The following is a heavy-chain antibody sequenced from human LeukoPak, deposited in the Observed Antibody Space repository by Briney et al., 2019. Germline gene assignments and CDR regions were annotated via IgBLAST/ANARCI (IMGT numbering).Heavy chain of an antibody. D-gene: IGHD3-3*01. Sequence: SETLSLTCTVYGGSFSGHYWSWIRQPPGKGLEWIGELNHSGATNYNPSLRSRVTISVDTSKNQFSLKLSSVTAADTAVYFCARHGSYSLDYWGQGGLVTVSS. J-gene: IGHJ4*02. V-gene: IGHV4-34*01. CDR2: LNHSGAT. CDR1: GGSFSGHY. CDR3: ARHGSYSLDY.